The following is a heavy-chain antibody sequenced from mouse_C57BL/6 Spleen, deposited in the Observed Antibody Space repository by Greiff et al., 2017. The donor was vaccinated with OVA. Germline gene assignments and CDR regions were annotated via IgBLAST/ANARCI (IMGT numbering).Heavy chain of an antibody. D-gene: IGHD2-12*01. J-gene: IGHJ4*01. CDR2: IWRGGST. V-gene: IGHV2-5*01. CDR1: GFSFTSSG. CDR3: ARLTTRELYAMDD. Sequence: VKLMESGPGLVQPSQSLSITCTASGFSFTSSGVHWVRQSPGKGLEWLGVIWRGGSTDYNAAFMSRLSITKDNSKSQVFFKMNSLQADDTAIYYCARLTTRELYAMDDWGQGTSVTVSS.